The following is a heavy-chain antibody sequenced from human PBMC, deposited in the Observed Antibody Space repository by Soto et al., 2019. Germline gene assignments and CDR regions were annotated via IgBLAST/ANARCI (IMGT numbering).Heavy chain of an antibody. V-gene: IGHV3-13*04. CDR1: GFTFSSYD. Sequence: PGGSLRLSCSASGFTFSSYDMHWVRQGTGKGLEWVSAISTTGDTYYAGSVKGRFTISRENAKNSLYLQMNSLRAGDTAIYFCARAIGPTLFDYWGQGTLVTVSS. CDR3: ARAIGPTLFDY. D-gene: IGHD3-22*01. CDR2: ISTTGDT. J-gene: IGHJ4*02.